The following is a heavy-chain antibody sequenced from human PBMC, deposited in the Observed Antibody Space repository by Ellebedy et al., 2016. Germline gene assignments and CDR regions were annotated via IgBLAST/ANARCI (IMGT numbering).Heavy chain of an antibody. V-gene: IGHV3-23*01. CDR2: ISAGSDIT. D-gene: IGHD3/OR15-3a*01. J-gene: IGHJ4*02. CDR3: RHGHYADY. Sequence: GESLKISCTASGFSFSTFFMSWVHQAPGKGLEWVSTISAGSDITRFADSVKGRFTVSRDNSKNTVYLQMNNVRAEDTAMYYCRHGHYADYWGQGTLVTVSS. CDR1: GFSFSTFF.